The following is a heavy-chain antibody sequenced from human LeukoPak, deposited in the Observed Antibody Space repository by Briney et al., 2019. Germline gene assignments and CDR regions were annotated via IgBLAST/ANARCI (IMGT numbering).Heavy chain of an antibody. V-gene: IGHV3-30-3*01. CDR3: ARERVVGSNYDFSALNYYYYGMDV. J-gene: IGHJ6*02. CDR1: GFTFSSYA. Sequence: PGRSLRLSCAASGFTFSSYAMHWVRQAPGKGLEWVAVISYDGSNKYYADSVKGRFTISRDNSKNTLYLQMNSLRAEDTAVYYCARERVVGSNYDFSALNYYYYGMDVWGQGTTVTVSS. D-gene: IGHD3-3*01. CDR2: ISYDGSNK.